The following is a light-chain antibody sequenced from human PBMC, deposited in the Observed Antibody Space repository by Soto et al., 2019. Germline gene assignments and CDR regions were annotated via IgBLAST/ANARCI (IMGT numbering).Light chain of an antibody. CDR3: SSYTRSSTLV. CDR1: SSDVGGYNY. Sequence: QSALTQPASVSGSPGQTVTISCTGTSSDVGGYNYVSWYQQHPGKAPKLMIYEVSNRPSGVSNGFSGSQSGNTASLTISGLQAEDEADYYCSSYTRSSTLVFGGGTKLTVL. CDR2: EVS. V-gene: IGLV2-14*01. J-gene: IGLJ2*01.